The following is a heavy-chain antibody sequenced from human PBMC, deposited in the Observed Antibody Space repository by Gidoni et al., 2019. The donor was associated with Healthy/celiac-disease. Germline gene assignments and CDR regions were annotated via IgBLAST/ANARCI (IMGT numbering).Heavy chain of an antibody. CDR1: GYSFPSYW. CDR2: MYPGDSDI. CDR3: AGGRGYCNGGSCLPYYGMDV. Sequence: EVQLVQSGAEVKKSGESLKISCKGSGYSFPSYWIGWVRQMPGKVLEWMGIMYPGDSDIRYSPSFQGQVTISADKSISTAYLQWSSLKVSDTAMYYCAGGRGYCNGGSCLPYYGMDVWGQGTTVTVSS. D-gene: IGHD2-15*01. V-gene: IGHV5-51*01. J-gene: IGHJ6*02.